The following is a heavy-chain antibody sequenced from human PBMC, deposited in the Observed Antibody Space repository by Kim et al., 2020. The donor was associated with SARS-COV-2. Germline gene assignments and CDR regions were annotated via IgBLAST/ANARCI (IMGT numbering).Heavy chain of an antibody. CDR1: EFTFDDYA. Sequence: GGSLRLSWAASEFTFDDYAMHWVRQAPGKGLEWVSLISGDGGSTYYAASVKGRFTISRDNSKNSLYLQMNSLRTEDTALYYCAKGSRAYCSSTSCYKNWYFDLWGRGTLVTVSS. CDR3: AKGSRAYCSSTSCYKNWYFDL. D-gene: IGHD2-2*01. V-gene: IGHV3-43*02. CDR2: ISGDGGST. J-gene: IGHJ2*01.